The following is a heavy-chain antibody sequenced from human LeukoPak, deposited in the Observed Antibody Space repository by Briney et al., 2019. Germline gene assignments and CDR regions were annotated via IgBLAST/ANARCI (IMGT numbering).Heavy chain of an antibody. D-gene: IGHD6-6*01. CDR2: INPNSGGT. CDR1: GHTFTGYY. Sequence: GASVKVSCKASGHTFTGYYMHWVRQAPGQGLEWMGWINPNSGGTNYAQKFQGGVTMTRDTSISTAYMELSRLRSDDTAVYYCATSFLAARTRGYYYGMDVWGQGTTVTVSS. V-gene: IGHV1-2*02. J-gene: IGHJ6*02. CDR3: ATSFLAARTRGYYYGMDV.